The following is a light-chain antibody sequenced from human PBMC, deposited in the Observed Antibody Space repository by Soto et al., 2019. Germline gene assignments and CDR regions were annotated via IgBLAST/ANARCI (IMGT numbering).Light chain of an antibody. V-gene: IGLV2-23*01. CDR2: EGS. Sequence: QSVLTQPASVSGSPGQSITISCTGSSSDVGSYTLVSWYQQHPGKAPKLMIYEGSKRPSGVSNRFSGSKSGNTASLTISGLQAEDEADYYCCSYAGYVFGSGTKLTVL. CDR3: CSYAGYV. CDR1: SSDVGSYTL. J-gene: IGLJ1*01.